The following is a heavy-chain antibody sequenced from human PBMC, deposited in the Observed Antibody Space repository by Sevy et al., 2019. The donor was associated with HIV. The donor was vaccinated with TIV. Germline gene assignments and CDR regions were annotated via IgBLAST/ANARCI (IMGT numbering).Heavy chain of an antibody. Sequence: GGSLRLSCAASGFSFRSYGMHWVRQAPGKGLEWMSYIQYDGSNKDYADSVKGRFTISRDNSKNTLYLQMNRLRVEDPAVFYCVKEGGGGGGDHWGQGTLVTVSS. CDR2: IQYDGSNK. J-gene: IGHJ4*02. CDR3: VKEGGGGGGDH. CDR1: GFSFRSYG. D-gene: IGHD3-16*01. V-gene: IGHV3-30*02.